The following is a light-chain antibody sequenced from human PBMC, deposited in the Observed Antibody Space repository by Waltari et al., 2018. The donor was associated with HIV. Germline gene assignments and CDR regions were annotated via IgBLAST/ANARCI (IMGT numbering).Light chain of an antibody. CDR2: KDS. Sequence: SYELTQPPSVSVSPGQTARITCSGDALPKQYAYWYQQKPGQGPVLVIYKDSERPPGIPERFSGSSSGTTVTLTISGVQAEDEADYYCQSADSSGTYVVFGGGTKLTVL. J-gene: IGLJ2*01. CDR3: QSADSSGTYVV. V-gene: IGLV3-25*03. CDR1: ALPKQY.